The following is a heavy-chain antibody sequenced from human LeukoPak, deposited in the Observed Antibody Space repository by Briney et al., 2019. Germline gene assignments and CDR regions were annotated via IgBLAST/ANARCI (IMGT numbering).Heavy chain of an antibody. CDR1: GFTFDDYA. D-gene: IGHD1-26*01. CDR3: ASLTLGAIRTISYAFDL. V-gene: IGHV3-9*01. Sequence: GGSLRLSCAASGFTFDDYAMHWVRQAPGKGLEWVSGITWNSDNIEYADSVKGRFTISRSSGKNSLYLQMTSLRPEDTAMYYCASLTLGAIRTISYAFDLWGQGTMVTVYS. J-gene: IGHJ3*01. CDR2: ITWNSDNI.